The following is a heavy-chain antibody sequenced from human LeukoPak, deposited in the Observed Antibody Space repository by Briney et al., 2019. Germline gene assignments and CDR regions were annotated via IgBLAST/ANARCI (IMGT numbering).Heavy chain of an antibody. V-gene: IGHV4-39*01. CDR2: IYYSGST. Sequence: SETLSLTCTVSGGSISSRSYYWGWIRQPPGKGLEWIGSIYYSGSTYYNPSLKSRVTISVDTSKNQYSLKLSSVTAADTAVYYCARRLYRFSCFDPWGQGTLVSVSS. CDR1: GGSISSRSYY. CDR3: ARRLYRFSCFDP. D-gene: IGHD2-2*02. J-gene: IGHJ5*02.